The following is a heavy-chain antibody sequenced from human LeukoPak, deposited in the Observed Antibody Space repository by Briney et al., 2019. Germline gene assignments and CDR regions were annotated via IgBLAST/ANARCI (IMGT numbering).Heavy chain of an antibody. CDR3: AREARGMAANAHDSFDI. Sequence: SETLSLTCAVYGGSFSGYYWSWIRQPPGKGLEWIGYIYHSGSTYYNSSLKSRLTISVDTSKNQFSLRLTSLTAADTAVYYCAREARGMAANAHDSFDIWGLGTMVTVSS. J-gene: IGHJ3*02. CDR2: IYHSGST. CDR1: GGSFSGYY. D-gene: IGHD5-24*01. V-gene: IGHV4-34*09.